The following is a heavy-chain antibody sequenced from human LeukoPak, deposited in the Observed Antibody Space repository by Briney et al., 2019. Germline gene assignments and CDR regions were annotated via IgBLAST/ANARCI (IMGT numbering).Heavy chain of an antibody. J-gene: IGHJ3*02. CDR2: IYSGGST. D-gene: IGHD4-17*01. V-gene: IGHV3-66*01. CDR3: ARGGDYGDFDAFDI. CDR1: GFTVSSNY. Sequence: PGGSLRLSCAASGFTVSSNYMSWVRQAPGKGLERGSVIYSGGSTYYADSVKGRFTISRDNSKNTLYLQMNSLRAEDTAVYYCARGGDYGDFDAFDIWGQGTMVTVSS.